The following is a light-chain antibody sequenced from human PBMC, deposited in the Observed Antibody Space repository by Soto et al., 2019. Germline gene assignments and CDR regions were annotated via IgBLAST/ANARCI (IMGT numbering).Light chain of an antibody. J-gene: IGKJ2*01. Sequence: DIQMTQSPSSVSASVGDRVTIACRASQDIDTWLGWYQQKPGKAPKFLISFASRLQSGVPSRFSGSGSGTDFTLTISSLQPEDFATYYCQQSFSLPYAFGQGTKLEIK. CDR2: FAS. V-gene: IGKV1-12*02. CDR1: QDIDTW. CDR3: QQSFSLPYA.